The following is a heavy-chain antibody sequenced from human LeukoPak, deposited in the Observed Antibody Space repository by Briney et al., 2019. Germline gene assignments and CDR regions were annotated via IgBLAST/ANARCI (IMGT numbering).Heavy chain of an antibody. CDR1: GFTVSSNY. V-gene: IGHV3-66*01. D-gene: IGHD6-13*01. CDR2: IYSGGST. Sequence: GGSLRLSCAASGFTVSSNYMSWVRQAPGKGLEWVSVIYSGGSTYYADSVKGRFTISRDNSKNTLYLQMNSLRAEDTAVYYCAGISYSSSWYSGGWFDPWGQGTLVTVSS. CDR3: AGISYSSSWYSGGWFDP. J-gene: IGHJ5*02.